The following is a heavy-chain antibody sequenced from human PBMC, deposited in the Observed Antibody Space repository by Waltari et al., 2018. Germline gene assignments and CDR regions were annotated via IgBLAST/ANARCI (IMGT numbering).Heavy chain of an antibody. D-gene: IGHD4-4*01. CDR3: ARVSVYSNYRYYYYMDV. CDR1: GYSISSGYY. J-gene: IGHJ6*03. Sequence: QVQLQESGPGLVKPSETLSLTCAVSGYSISSGYYWGWIRQPPGKGLEWIGSIYHSGSTYYNPSLKSRVTISVDTSKNQFSLKLSSVTAADTAVYYCARVSVYSNYRYYYYMDVWGKGTTVTVSS. CDR2: IYHSGST. V-gene: IGHV4-38-2*01.